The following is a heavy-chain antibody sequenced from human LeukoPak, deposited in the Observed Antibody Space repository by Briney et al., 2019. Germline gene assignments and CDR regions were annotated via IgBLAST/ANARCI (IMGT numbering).Heavy chain of an antibody. Sequence: SETLSLTCTVSGGSISSYYWSWIRQPPGKGLEWIGYIYYSGSTNYNPSLKSRVTISVDTSKNQFSLKLSSVTAADTAVYYCVAYCGGDCYSESFWFDPWGQGTLVTVSS. CDR3: VAYCGGDCYSESFWFDP. D-gene: IGHD2-21*02. J-gene: IGHJ5*02. V-gene: IGHV4-59*12. CDR2: IYYSGST. CDR1: GGSISSYY.